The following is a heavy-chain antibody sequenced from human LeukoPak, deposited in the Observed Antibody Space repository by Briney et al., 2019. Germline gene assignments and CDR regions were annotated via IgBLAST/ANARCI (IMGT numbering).Heavy chain of an antibody. D-gene: IGHD6-19*01. CDR1: GYTFTGYY. V-gene: IGHV1-2*02. J-gene: IGHJ5*02. CDR3: TIAVAASYNWFDP. CDR2: INPNSGGT. Sequence: GASVKVSCKASGYTFTGYYIHWVRQAPGQGLEWMGWINPNSGGTNYAQKFQGRVTMTRDTSISTAYMELSRLRSDDTAVYYCTIAVAASYNWFDPWGQGTLVTVSS.